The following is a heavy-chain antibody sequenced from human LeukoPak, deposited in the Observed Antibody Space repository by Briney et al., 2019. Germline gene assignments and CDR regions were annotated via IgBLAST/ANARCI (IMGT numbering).Heavy chain of an antibody. CDR2: IYYSGST. CDR1: GGSISSYY. Sequence: SETLSLTCAVSGGSISSYYWSWIRQPPGKGLEWIGYIYYSGSTNYNPSLKSRVTISVDTSKNQFSLKLSSVTAADTAVYYCAREREMATGYFDYWGQGTLVTVSS. J-gene: IGHJ4*02. CDR3: AREREMATGYFDY. D-gene: IGHD5-24*01. V-gene: IGHV4-59*01.